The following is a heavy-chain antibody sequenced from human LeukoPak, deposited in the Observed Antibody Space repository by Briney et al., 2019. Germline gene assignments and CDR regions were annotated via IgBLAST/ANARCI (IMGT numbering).Heavy chain of an antibody. CDR1: GFTFSSYW. CDR3: ARGAYYFYGMDV. D-gene: IGHD3-16*01. CDR2: IKGYGGNT. V-gene: IGHV3-74*03. J-gene: IGHJ6*02. Sequence: PGGALRLSCAASGFTFSSYWMRWVRQAPGKGLVWVAQIKGYGGNTTYAASLRGRFTISRENAKNTLYLHINSLRPEHTAVFSCARGAYYFYGMDVWGQGTTVTASS.